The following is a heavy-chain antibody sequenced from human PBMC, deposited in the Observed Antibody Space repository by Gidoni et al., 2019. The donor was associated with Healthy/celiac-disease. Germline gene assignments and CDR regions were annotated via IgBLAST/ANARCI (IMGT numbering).Heavy chain of an antibody. J-gene: IGHJ4*02. CDR1: GFTFSTSN. D-gene: IGHD6-13*01. V-gene: IGHV3-48*01. Sequence: EVQLVESGGGLVQPGGSLRLPCAASGFTFSTSNMNWVRQAPGKGLEWVSFINSGSSTIYYADSVKGRFTISRDNAKNSVYLQVSSLRAEDTAVYYCARESPGGSSCVDYWGQGTLVTVSS. CDR3: ARESPGGSSCVDY. CDR2: INSGSSTI.